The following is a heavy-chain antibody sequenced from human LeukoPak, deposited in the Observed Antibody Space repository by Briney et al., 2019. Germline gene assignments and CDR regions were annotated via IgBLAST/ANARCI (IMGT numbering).Heavy chain of an antibody. J-gene: IGHJ4*02. CDR1: GFFFSSDW. V-gene: IGHV3-7*01. Sequence: GGSLSLTCSASGFFFSSDWMKWVRQAPGKGLEWVGTIKQDGSAKYYVDSVKRRFTLSRDNAKNTLYLEMNTRGAEDTAVYYCATGEGHWGQGTLVTVSS. CDR3: ATGEGH. CDR2: IKQDGSAK. D-gene: IGHD2-21*01.